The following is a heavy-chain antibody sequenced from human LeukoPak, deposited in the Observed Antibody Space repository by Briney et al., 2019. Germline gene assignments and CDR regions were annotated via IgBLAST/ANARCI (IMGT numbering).Heavy chain of an antibody. D-gene: IGHD2-2*01. V-gene: IGHV1-69*06. Sequence: SVKVSCKASGGTFSSYAISWVRQAPGQGLEWMGGIIPIFGTANYAQKFQGRVTITADKSTSTACMELSSLRSEDTAVYYCARGTAAMLDWFDPWGQGTLVTVSS. J-gene: IGHJ5*02. CDR1: GGTFSSYA. CDR2: IIPIFGTA. CDR3: ARGTAAMLDWFDP.